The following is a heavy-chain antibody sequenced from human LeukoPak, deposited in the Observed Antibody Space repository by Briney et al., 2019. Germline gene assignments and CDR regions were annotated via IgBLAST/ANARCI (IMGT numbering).Heavy chain of an antibody. Sequence: PGRSLRLSCAASGFTFSSYAMHWVRQAPGKGLEWVAVISYDGSNKYYADSVKGRFTISRDNSKNTLYLQMNSLRAEDTAVYYCAKDSEMNYDFWSGYYNWFDPWGQGTLVTVSS. CDR3: AKDSEMNYDFWSGYYNWFDP. J-gene: IGHJ5*02. CDR1: GFTFSSYA. D-gene: IGHD3-3*01. CDR2: ISYDGSNK. V-gene: IGHV3-30-3*01.